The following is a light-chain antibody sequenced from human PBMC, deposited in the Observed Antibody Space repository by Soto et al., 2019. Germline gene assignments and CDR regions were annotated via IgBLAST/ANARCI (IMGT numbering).Light chain of an antibody. CDR2: DVT. CDR1: SSDVGDYDS. Sequence: QSALTQPASVSGSPGQSITISCSGTSSDVGDYDSVSWYQQLPGKAPKLIIYDVTNRLSGVSDRFSGSKSGNTASLTISGLQAEDEADYYCISFASSDTLVVFGTGTKVTVL. CDR3: ISFASSDTLVV. J-gene: IGLJ1*01. V-gene: IGLV2-14*03.